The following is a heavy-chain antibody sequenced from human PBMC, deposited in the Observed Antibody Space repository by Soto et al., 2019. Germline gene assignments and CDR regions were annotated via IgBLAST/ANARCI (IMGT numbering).Heavy chain of an antibody. J-gene: IGHJ4*02. D-gene: IGHD6-13*01. CDR1: GFTFRTYS. V-gene: IGHV3-21*04. Sequence: PVGSLRLSCVGSGFTFRTYSINWVRQAPGKGLEWVSSISSRSDIYYADSVKGRFTISRDNAKNSVYLQMNSLRAEDTAVYYCAKARGSSLFDYWGQGTLVTVSS. CDR2: ISSRSDI. CDR3: AKARGSSLFDY.